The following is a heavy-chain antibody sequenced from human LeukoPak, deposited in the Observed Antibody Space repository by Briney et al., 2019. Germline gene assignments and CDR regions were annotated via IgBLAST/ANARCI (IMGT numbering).Heavy chain of an antibody. CDR2: ISWNSGSI. D-gene: IGHD6-13*01. CDR1: GFTFDDYA. CDR3: AKDMSQQPDRYYYMDV. J-gene: IGHJ6*03. Sequence: PGGSLRLSCAASGFTFDDYAMHWVRQAPGKGLEWVSGISWNSGSIGYADSVKGRFTISRDNAKNSLYLQMNSLRAEDTALYYCAKDMSQQPDRYYYMDVWGKGTTVTVSS. V-gene: IGHV3-9*01.